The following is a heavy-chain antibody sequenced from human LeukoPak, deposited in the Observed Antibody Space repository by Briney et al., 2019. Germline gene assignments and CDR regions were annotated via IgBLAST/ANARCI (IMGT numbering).Heavy chain of an antibody. D-gene: IGHD6-6*01. CDR1: GGSISSGSYY. CDR3: ARVGLARRGAFDI. CDR2: IYTSGST. J-gene: IGHJ3*02. Sequence: SETLSLTCTVSGGSISSGSYYWSWIRQPAGKGLEWIGRIYTSGSTNYNPSLKSRVTISVDTSKNQFSLKLSSVTAADTAVYYCARVGLARRGAFDIWGQGTMVTVSS. V-gene: IGHV4-61*02.